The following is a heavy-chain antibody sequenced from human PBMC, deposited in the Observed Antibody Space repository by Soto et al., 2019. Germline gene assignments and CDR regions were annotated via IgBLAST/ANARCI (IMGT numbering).Heavy chain of an antibody. CDR1: GFTFSSYA. CDR2: ISSNGGST. Sequence: EVQLVESGGGLVQPGGSLRLSCAASGFTFSSYAMHWVRQAPGKGLEYVSAISSNGGSTYYANSVKGRFTISRDNSKNTLYLQMGSLRAEDMAVSYCARDRFRADLWSGYYNGSLGYWGQGALVTVAA. CDR3: ARDRFRADLWSGYYNGSLGY. V-gene: IGHV3-64*01. D-gene: IGHD3-3*01. J-gene: IGHJ4*02.